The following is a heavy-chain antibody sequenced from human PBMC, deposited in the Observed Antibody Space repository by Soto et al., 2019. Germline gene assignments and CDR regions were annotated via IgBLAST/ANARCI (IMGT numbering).Heavy chain of an antibody. J-gene: IGHJ6*02. CDR1: GYSFTSYW. Sequence: GESLKISCKGSGYSFTSYWISWVRQMPGKGLEWMGRIDPSDSYTNYSPPFQGHVTISADKSISTAYLQWSSLKASDTAMYYCARHGIAADYYGMDVWGQGTTVTASS. V-gene: IGHV5-10-1*01. CDR3: ARHGIAADYYGMDV. D-gene: IGHD6-13*01. CDR2: IDPSDSYT.